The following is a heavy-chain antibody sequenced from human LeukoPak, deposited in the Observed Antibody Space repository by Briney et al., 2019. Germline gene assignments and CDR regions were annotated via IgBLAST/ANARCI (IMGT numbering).Heavy chain of an antibody. D-gene: IGHD6-13*01. Sequence: ASVKVSCKASGYTFTSHAMNWVRQAPGQGLEWMGWINTNTGNPTYAQGFTGRFVFSLDTSVSTAYLQISSLKAEDTAVYYCARDPTPGDQAGQLVNDYWGQGILVTVSS. CDR2: INTNTGNP. CDR1: GYTFTSHA. CDR3: ARDPTPGDQAGQLVNDY. J-gene: IGHJ4*02. V-gene: IGHV7-4-1*02.